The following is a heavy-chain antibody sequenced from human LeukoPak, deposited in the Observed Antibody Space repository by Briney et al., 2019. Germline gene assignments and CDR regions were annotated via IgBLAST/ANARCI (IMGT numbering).Heavy chain of an antibody. CDR2: ISSSSSYI. CDR3: ARGGPRDYDIWSGYYTPFD. Sequence: GGSLRLSCAASGFTFSSYSMNWVRQAPGKGLEWVSSISSSSSYIHYADSVKGRFTISRDNAKNSLYLQMNSLRAEDTAVHYCARGGPRDYDIWSGYYTPFDWGQGTLVTVSS. D-gene: IGHD3-3*01. CDR1: GFTFSSYS. J-gene: IGHJ4*02. V-gene: IGHV3-21*01.